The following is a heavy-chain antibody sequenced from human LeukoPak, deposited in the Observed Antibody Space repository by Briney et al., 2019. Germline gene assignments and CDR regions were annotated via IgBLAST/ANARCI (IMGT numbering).Heavy chain of an antibody. CDR2: INPNSGGT. Sequence: GASVKVSCKASGYTFTGYYMHWVRQAPGQGLEWMGWINPNSGGTNYAQKFQGRVTMTRDTSISTAYMELSRLRSDDTAVYYCARERGTPDTNYYYYMDVWGKGTTVTVSS. CDR3: ARERGTPDTNYYYYMDV. CDR1: GYTFTGYY. D-gene: IGHD2-15*01. J-gene: IGHJ6*03. V-gene: IGHV1-2*02.